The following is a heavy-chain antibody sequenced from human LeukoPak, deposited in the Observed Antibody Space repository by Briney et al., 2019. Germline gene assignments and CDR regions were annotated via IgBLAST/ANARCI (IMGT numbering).Heavy chain of an antibody. Sequence: GGSLRLSCAASGFTFSGYAMTWVRQAPGKGLEWVSAISGSGGSTYDADSVKGRFAISRDNSENTLYMQMNGLRAEDTAVYYCAKSASGGERYFDYGGKGPLVPVSP. CDR1: GFTFSGYA. CDR2: ISGSGGST. CDR3: AKSASGGERYFDY. V-gene: IGHV3-23*01. J-gene: IGHJ4*02. D-gene: IGHD3-10*01.